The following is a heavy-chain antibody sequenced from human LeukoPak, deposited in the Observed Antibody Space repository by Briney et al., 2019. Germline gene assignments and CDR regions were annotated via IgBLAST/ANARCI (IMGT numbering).Heavy chain of an antibody. V-gene: IGHV3-15*07. J-gene: IGHJ4*02. CDR2: IKSKSDGGTI. Sequence: GGSLRLSCAASGFTFSSTWMNWVRQAPGKGLEWVGRIKSKSDGGTIDYAAPVKGRFTISRDDSKNTLYLQMHSLTTEDTAVYYCATTRTYWGQGTLVTVSS. CDR3: ATTRTY. CDR1: GFTFSSTW.